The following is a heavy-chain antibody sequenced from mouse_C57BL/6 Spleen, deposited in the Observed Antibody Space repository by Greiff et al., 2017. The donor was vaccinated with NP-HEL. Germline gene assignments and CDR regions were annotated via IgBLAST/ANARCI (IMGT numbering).Heavy chain of an antibody. D-gene: IGHD1-1*01. J-gene: IGHJ3*01. Sequence: VQLQQSGAELAKPGASVKLSCKASGYTFTSYWMHWVKQRPGQGLEWIGYINPSSGYTKYNQKFKDKATLTADKSSSTAYMQLSSLTYEDAAVYYCARSTTVVARGFAYWGKGTLVTVSA. V-gene: IGHV1-7*01. CDR3: ARSTTVVARGFAY. CDR2: INPSSGYT. CDR1: GYTFTSYW.